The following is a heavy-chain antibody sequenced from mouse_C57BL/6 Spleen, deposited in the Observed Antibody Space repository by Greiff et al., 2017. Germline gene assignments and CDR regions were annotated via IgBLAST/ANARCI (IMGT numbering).Heavy chain of an antibody. CDR1: GYAFSSSW. J-gene: IGHJ2*01. D-gene: IGHD2-4*01. CDR2: IYPGDGDT. CDR3: ARSDDYRDY. Sequence: LVESGPELVKPGASVKISCKASGYAFSSSWKNWVKQRPGKGLEWIGRIYPGDGDTNYNGKFKGKATLTADKSSSTAYMQLSSLTSEDSAVYFCARSDDYRDYWGQGTTLTVSS. V-gene: IGHV1-82*01.